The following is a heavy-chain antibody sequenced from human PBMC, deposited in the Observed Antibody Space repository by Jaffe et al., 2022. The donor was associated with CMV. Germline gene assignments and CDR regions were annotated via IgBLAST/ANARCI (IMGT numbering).Heavy chain of an antibody. D-gene: IGHD6-19*01. J-gene: IGHJ3*02. CDR1: GYTFTGYY. CDR3: ASMVAVAGTEEDAFDI. CDR2: INPNSGGT. Sequence: QVQLVQSGAEVKKPGASVKVSCKASGYTFTGYYMHWVRQAPGQGLEWMGWINPNSGGTNYAQKFQGRVTMTRDTSISTAYMELSRLRSDDTAVYYCASMVAVAGTEEDAFDIWGQGTMVTVSS. V-gene: IGHV1-2*02.